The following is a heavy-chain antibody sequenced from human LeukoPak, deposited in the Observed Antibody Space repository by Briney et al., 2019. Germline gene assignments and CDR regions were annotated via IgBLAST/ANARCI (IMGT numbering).Heavy chain of an antibody. CDR1: GFTFSSYW. J-gene: IGHJ4*02. D-gene: IGHD5-24*01. V-gene: IGHV3-7*01. CDR3: ARDPRDGYNTNFDY. Sequence: GGSLRLSCAASGFTFSSYWMSWVRQAPGKGLEWVANIKQDGSEKYYVDSVKGRFTISRDNAKNTLYLQMNSLRAEDTAVYYCARDPRDGYNTNFDYWGQGTLVTASS. CDR2: IKQDGSEK.